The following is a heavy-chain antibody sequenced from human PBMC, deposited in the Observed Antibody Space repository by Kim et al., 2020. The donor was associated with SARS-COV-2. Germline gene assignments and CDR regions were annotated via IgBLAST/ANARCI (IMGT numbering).Heavy chain of an antibody. J-gene: IGHJ4*02. D-gene: IGHD6-6*01. V-gene: IGHV1-2*06. CDR1: GYTFTGYY. Sequence: ASVKVSCKASGYTFTGYYMHWVRQAPGQGLEWMGRINPNSGGTNYAQKFQGRVTMTRDTSISTAYMELSRLRSDDTAVYYCARDFGRGWPVLYSSSLFDYWGQGTLVTVSS. CDR2: INPNSGGT. CDR3: ARDFGRGWPVLYSSSLFDY.